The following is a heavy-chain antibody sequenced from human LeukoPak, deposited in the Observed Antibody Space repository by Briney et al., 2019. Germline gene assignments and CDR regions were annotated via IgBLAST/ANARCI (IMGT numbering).Heavy chain of an antibody. V-gene: IGHV7-4-1*02. Sequence: ASVKVSCKASGYTFASYAMNWVRQAPGQGLEWMGWINTNTGNPTYAQGFTGRFVFSLDTSVSTAYLQISSLKAEDTAVYYCARDYDILTSQDAFDIWGQGTMVTVSS. CDR3: ARDYDILTSQDAFDI. CDR1: GYTFASYA. CDR2: INTNTGNP. D-gene: IGHD3-9*01. J-gene: IGHJ3*02.